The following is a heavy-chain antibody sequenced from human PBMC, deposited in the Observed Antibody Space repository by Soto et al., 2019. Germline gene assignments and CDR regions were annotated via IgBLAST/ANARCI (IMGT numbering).Heavy chain of an antibody. Sequence: GGSLRLSCAASGFTFDDYAMHWVRQAPGKGLEWVSLISGDGGSTYYADSVKGRFTISRDNSKNSLYLQMNSLRTEDTALYYCAKDISYCSGGSCSSGAFDIWGQGTMVTVSS. J-gene: IGHJ3*02. V-gene: IGHV3-43*02. D-gene: IGHD2-15*01. CDR2: ISGDGGST. CDR3: AKDISYCSGGSCSSGAFDI. CDR1: GFTFDDYA.